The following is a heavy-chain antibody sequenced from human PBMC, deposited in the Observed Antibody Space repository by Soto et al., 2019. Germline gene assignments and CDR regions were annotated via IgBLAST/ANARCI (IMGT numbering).Heavy chain of an antibody. V-gene: IGHV3-72*01. CDR1: GFPFSDYY. D-gene: IGHD2-21*01. Sequence: EVQLVESGGGLVQPEGSLRLSCTASGFPFSDYYMDWFRQAPGKGLEWVGRVRNKINSYTTEYAASVKGRFTVSRDDSRNSLYLQMNSLKTGDTAMYYCSRAGILTTPYYTDYWGLGTLVTVSS. CDR2: VRNKINSYTT. J-gene: IGHJ4*02. CDR3: SRAGILTTPYYTDY.